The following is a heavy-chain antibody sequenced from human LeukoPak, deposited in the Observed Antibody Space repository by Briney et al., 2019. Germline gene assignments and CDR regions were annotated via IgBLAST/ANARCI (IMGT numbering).Heavy chain of an antibody. D-gene: IGHD1-26*01. CDR2: ISYDGSNK. CDR3: AKDTGWELPESDYYYYYGMDV. J-gene: IGHJ6*02. V-gene: IGHV3-30*18. Sequence: GESLKISCAASGFTFSSYGMHWVRQAPGKGLEWVAVISYDGSNKYYADSVKGRFTISRDNSKNTLYLQMNSLRAEDTAVYYCAKDTGWELPESDYYYYYGMDVWGQGTTVTVSS. CDR1: GFTFSSYG.